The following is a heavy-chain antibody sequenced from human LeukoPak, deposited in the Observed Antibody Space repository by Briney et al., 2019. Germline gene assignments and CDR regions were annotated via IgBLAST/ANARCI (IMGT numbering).Heavy chain of an antibody. CDR2: ISAYNGNT. Sequence: GASVKVSCKASGYTFTSYGISWVRQAPGQGLEWMGWISAYNGNTNYAQKLQGRVTMTTDTSTSTAYMELRSLRSDDTAVYYCARQATVTKLDYYYMDVWGKGTTVTVSS. CDR3: ARQATVTKLDYYYMDV. V-gene: IGHV1-18*01. D-gene: IGHD4-11*01. CDR1: GYTFTSYG. J-gene: IGHJ6*03.